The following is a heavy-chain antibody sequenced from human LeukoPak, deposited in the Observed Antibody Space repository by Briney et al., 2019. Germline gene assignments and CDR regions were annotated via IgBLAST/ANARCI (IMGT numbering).Heavy chain of an antibody. J-gene: IGHJ4*02. CDR2: LYRGGGT. Sequence: GGSMTLSCAASGFTVSGNYNSWVRRAPGKRLQLVSILYRGGGTYDADSVKGRFTISRDKNTLSLQMNSLRVEDTAVYYCAWPSQSSGYSFQYWGQGILVTVSS. CDR3: AWPSQSSGYSFQY. D-gene: IGHD3-22*01. CDR1: GFTVSGNY. V-gene: IGHV3-53*01.